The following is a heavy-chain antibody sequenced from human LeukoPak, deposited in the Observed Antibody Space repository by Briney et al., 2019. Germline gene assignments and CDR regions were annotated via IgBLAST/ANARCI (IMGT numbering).Heavy chain of an antibody. CDR1: GFTFSNAW. Sequence: GGSLRLSCAASGFTFSNAWMNWVRRAPGKGLEWVGRIKNKTDGGTTDYAAPVKGIFTISRDDSKNTLYLQMNSLKTEDTAVYYCTTAPDFGDYDFDYWGQGTLVTVSS. D-gene: IGHD4-17*01. J-gene: IGHJ4*02. CDR3: TTAPDFGDYDFDY. V-gene: IGHV3-15*07. CDR2: IKNKTDGGTT.